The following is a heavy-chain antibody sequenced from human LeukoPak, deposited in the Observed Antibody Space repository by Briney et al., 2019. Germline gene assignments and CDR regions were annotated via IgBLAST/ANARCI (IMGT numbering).Heavy chain of an antibody. CDR2: TAGSGISK. J-gene: IGHJ4*02. Sequence: GGSLRLSCVASGFTFNNYAMSWVRQAPGRGLEWASSTAGSGISKDYADSVKGRFTISKDKSKNTLYLQMDNLRAEDTGVYFCARLPTFYYDSSGYHYDYWGQGTLVTVSS. CDR3: ARLPTFYYDSSGYHYDY. D-gene: IGHD3-22*01. V-gene: IGHV3-23*01. CDR1: GFTFNNYA.